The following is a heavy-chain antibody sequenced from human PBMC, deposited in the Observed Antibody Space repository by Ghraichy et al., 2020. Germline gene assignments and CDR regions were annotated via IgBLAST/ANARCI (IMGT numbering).Heavy chain of an antibody. V-gene: IGHV4-39*01. CDR2: FYYTGST. CDR1: GGSINNRDYF. D-gene: IGHD3-22*01. CDR3: ARQLYYYDSRGGGGAFDV. J-gene: IGHJ3*01. Sequence: ETLSLTCTVSGGSINNRDYFWGWARQPPGKGLEWIGTFYYTGSTYYNSSLESRVTISLDKSKNQFSLKLISVTAADTSVYYCARQLYYYDSRGGGGAFDVWGQGTMVTVSS.